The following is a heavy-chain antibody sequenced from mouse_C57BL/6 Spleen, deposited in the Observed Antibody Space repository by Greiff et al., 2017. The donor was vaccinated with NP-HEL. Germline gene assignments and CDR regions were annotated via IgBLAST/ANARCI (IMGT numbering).Heavy chain of an antibody. CDR2: IWSGGST. D-gene: IGHD2-5*01. Sequence: VQLQQSGPGLVQPSQSLSITCTVSGFSLNSYGVHWVRQSPGKGLEWLGVIWSGGSTDYNAAFISRLSISKDNSKSQVFFKMNSLQADDTAIYYCARNPYYSNYENYAMDYWGQGTSVTVSS. V-gene: IGHV2-2*01. J-gene: IGHJ4*01. CDR3: ARNPYYSNYENYAMDY. CDR1: GFSLNSYG.